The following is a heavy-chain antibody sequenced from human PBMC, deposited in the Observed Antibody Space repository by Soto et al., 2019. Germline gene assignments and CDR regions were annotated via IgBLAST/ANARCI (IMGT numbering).Heavy chain of an antibody. V-gene: IGHV4-31*03. CDR2: IYYSGST. CDR1: GGSISSGGYY. J-gene: IGHJ4*02. CDR3: XARGSRGYDILTGYSLFDY. D-gene: IGHD3-9*01. Sequence: QVQLQESGPGLVKPSQTLSLTCTVSGGSISSGGYYWSWIRQHPGKGLEWIGYIYYSGSTYYNPSLKSRVXXXXXXXXXXXXXXXXXXXXXXXXXXXXARGSRGYDILTGYSLFDYWGQGTLVTVXX.